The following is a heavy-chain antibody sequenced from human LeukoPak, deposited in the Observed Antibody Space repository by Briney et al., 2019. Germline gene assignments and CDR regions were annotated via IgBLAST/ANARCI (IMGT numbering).Heavy chain of an antibody. CDR3: ATNTMFRGIHAFDI. CDR1: GNSFTSYW. J-gene: IGHJ3*02. Sequence: GESLKISCKASGNSFTSYWIGWVRQMPGKGLEWMGIIYPGDSDTRYSPSFQGQVTISADKSISTAYLQWSSLKASDSAMYYCATNTMFRGIHAFDIWGQGTMVTVSS. V-gene: IGHV5-51*01. D-gene: IGHD3-10*01. CDR2: IYPGDSDT.